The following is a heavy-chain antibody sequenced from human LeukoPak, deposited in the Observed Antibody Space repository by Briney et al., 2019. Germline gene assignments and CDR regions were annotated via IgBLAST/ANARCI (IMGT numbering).Heavy chain of an antibody. J-gene: IGHJ3*02. Sequence: PGGSLRLSCAASGFTVSNNYMTWVRQAPGKGLEWVSLICSGGSTYYADSVKGRFTISRDNSKNTVYLQMNSLRAEDTAVYYCASRGVISDGGAFDIWGQGTMVTVSS. CDR3: ASRGVISDGGAFDI. CDR2: ICSGGST. D-gene: IGHD3-10*01. V-gene: IGHV3-66*01. CDR1: GFTVSNNY.